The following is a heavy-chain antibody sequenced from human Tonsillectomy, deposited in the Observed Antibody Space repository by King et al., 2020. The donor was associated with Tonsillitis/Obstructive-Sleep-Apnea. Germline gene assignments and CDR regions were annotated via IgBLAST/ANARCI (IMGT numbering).Heavy chain of an antibody. D-gene: IGHD3-22*01. CDR2: ISYDGSNK. CDR1: GFTFSSYG. J-gene: IGHJ6*02. V-gene: IGHV3-30*18. CDR3: AKTPYYYDNSGYYV. Sequence: VQLVESGGGVVQLGRSLRLSCAASGFTFSSYGMHWVRQAPGKGLEWVAVISYDGSNKYYADSVKGRFTISRDNSNNTLYLQMNSLRAEDTDVYYCAKTPYYYDNSGYYVWGQGTTVTVSS.